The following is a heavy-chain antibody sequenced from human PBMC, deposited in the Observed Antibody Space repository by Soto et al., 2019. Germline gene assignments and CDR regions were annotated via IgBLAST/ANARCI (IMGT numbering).Heavy chain of an antibody. D-gene: IGHD3-16*01. CDR3: AWGDPSWAYGMDV. CDR2: ISPYNGNP. V-gene: IGHV1-18*01. J-gene: IGHJ6*02. CDR1: GYTFTTYG. Sequence: QVRLVQSGAEVKKPGASVKVSCEASGYTFTTYGISWGRQAPGQGLEWMGWISPYNGNPNYAQKFQGRGTMTTDTSTSTAYMDLRSLRSDDTAVYYRAWGDPSWAYGMDVWGQGTTVTVSS.